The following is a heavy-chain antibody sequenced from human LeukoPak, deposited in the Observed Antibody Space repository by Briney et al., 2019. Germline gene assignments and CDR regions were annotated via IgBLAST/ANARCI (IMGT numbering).Heavy chain of an antibody. CDR2: IYHSGST. CDR1: GYSISSGYY. CDR3: ARGYGSGSYYTYPFDY. J-gene: IGHJ4*02. D-gene: IGHD3-10*01. V-gene: IGHV4-38-2*02. Sequence: SETLSLTCTVSGYSISSGYYWGWIRQPPGKGLEWIGSIYHSGSTYYNPSLKSRVTISVDTSKNQFSLKLSSVTAADTAVYYCARGYGSGSYYTYPFDYWGQGTLVTVSS.